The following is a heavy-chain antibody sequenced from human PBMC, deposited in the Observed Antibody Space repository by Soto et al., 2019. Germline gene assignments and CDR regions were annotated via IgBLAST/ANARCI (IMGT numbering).Heavy chain of an antibody. CDR3: AKYDFLSGSHDAFDI. V-gene: IGHV4-59*01. CDR1: GGSISGYY. D-gene: IGHD3-3*01. CDR2: IYYSGSI. Sequence: SETLSLTCSVSGGSISGYYWSWIRQSPAKGLEWIGYIYYSGSIDYNPSLKSRVTISVDTSKNQFSLNLRSVTAADTAVYYCAKYDFLSGSHDAFDIWGQGTKVTVSS. J-gene: IGHJ3*02.